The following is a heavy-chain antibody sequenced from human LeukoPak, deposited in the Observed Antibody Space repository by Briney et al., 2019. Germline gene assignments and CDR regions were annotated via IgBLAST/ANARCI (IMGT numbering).Heavy chain of an antibody. CDR3: ARHEIGGDKSSWYIY. CDR1: GYSFSNYW. D-gene: IGHD6-19*01. V-gene: IGHV5-51*01. CDR2: VYPGDSQT. J-gene: IGHJ1*01. Sequence: GESLKISCKTSGYSFSNYWITWVRQMPGRGLESMGIVYPGDSQTRYTPSFKGQVTISVGKSIRTAYLQWSSLKASDTAIYYCARHEIGGDKSSWYIYWGQGTLVTVSS.